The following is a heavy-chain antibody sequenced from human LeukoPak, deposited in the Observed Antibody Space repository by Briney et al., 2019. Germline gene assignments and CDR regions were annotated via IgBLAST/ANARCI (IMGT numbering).Heavy chain of an antibody. J-gene: IGHJ4*02. D-gene: IGHD4-17*01. CDR3: ARAISHRVVDYGY. CDR1: GYTFTSYD. Sequence: VSVKVSCKASGYTFTSYDINWVRQATGQGLEWMGWMNPNSGNTGYAQKFQGRVTMTRNTSISTAYMELSSLRSEDTAVYYCARAISHRVVDYGYWGQGTLVTVSS. V-gene: IGHV1-8*01. CDR2: MNPNSGNT.